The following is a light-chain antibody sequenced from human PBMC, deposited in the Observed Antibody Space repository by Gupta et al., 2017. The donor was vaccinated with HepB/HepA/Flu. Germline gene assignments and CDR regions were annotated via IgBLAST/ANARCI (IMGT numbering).Light chain of an antibody. J-gene: IGLJ2*01. Sequence: SALPQPASVSGSPRQSITISCTGTSSDVGGYDSVSWYQHLPGRAPKLLIYDVTSRPSGVSYRFSGSKSGNVASLTISGLQAEDEAEYYCSSFTAASTLVLFGGGTELTVL. V-gene: IGLV2-14*03. CDR3: SSFTAASTLVL. CDR2: DVT. CDR1: SSDVGGYDS.